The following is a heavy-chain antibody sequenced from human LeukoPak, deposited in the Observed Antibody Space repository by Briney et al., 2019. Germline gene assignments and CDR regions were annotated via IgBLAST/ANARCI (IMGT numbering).Heavy chain of an antibody. V-gene: IGHV3-23*01. D-gene: IGHD6-13*01. J-gene: IGHJ3*02. CDR2: ISGSGGST. CDR1: GFTFSSYA. Sequence: GESLRLSCAASGFTFSSYAMSWVRQAPGKGLEWVSAISGSGGSTYYADSVKGRFTISRDNSKNTLYLQMNSLRAEDTAVYYCAKDYVSYSSSWYVSDAFDIWGQGTMVTVSS. CDR3: AKDYVSYSSSWYVSDAFDI.